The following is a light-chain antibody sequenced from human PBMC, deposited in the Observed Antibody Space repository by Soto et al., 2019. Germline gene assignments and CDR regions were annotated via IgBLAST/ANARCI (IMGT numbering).Light chain of an antibody. Sequence: EIVLTQSPDTLSLSPGERATLSCRASQSVSSSYLAWYQQRPGQAPRLLIYDASSRATGIPDRFSGSESGTDFTLTISRLEPEDFAVYYCQQYGSSPSTFGQGTKVEIK. CDR1: QSVSSSY. V-gene: IGKV3-20*01. CDR3: QQYGSSPST. CDR2: DAS. J-gene: IGKJ1*01.